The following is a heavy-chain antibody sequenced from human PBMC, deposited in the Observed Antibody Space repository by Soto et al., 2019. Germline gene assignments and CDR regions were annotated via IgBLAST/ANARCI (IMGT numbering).Heavy chain of an antibody. J-gene: IGHJ4*02. CDR1: GFTFSSYS. CDR2: ISSSGNSI. CDR3: ARALSSLIAEPGY. V-gene: IGHV3-21*01. D-gene: IGHD6-19*01. Sequence: EVQLVESGGGLVKPGGSLRLSCAASGFTFSSYSMTWVRQAPGKGLECVSSISSSGNSIYYADSVKGQFTISRDNAKNSMYLQMNSLGAEDTAVYYCARALSSLIAEPGYWGQGTLVTVSS.